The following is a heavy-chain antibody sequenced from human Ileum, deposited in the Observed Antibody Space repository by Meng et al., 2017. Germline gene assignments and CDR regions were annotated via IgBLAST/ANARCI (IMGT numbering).Heavy chain of an antibody. CDR1: VGSVSTSDYQ. J-gene: IGHJ4*02. CDR2: AGT. D-gene: IGHD7-27*01. CDR3: ARDHWGSLDY. V-gene: IGHV4-61*08. Sequence: VRLPGSGPGLGRPSETPSLICTVSVGSVSTSDYQWGWIRQPPGKGLEWIGYAGTNYNPSLKSRVTISVDTSKRQFSLKLTSVTAADTAVYYCARDHWGSLDYWGQGILVTVSS.